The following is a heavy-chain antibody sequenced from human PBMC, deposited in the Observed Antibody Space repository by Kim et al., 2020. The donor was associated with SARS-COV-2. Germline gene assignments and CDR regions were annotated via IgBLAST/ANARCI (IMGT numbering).Heavy chain of an antibody. Sequence: TGYADSVKGRFTISRDKAKNYMYLQMNSLRPGDTAFYYCTRDFTPGGADLWGQGTMVTVSS. D-gene: IGHD2-15*01. V-gene: IGHV3-20*03. J-gene: IGHJ6*02. CDR3: TRDFTPGGADL. CDR2: T.